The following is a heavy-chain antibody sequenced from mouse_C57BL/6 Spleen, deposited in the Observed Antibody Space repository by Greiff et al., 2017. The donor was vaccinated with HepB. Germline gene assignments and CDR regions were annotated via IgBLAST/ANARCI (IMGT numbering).Heavy chain of an antibody. CDR2: ISYDGSN. Sequence: VQLKESGPGLVKPSQSLSLTCSVTGYSITSGYYWNWIRQFPGNKLEWMGYISYDGSNNYNPSLKNRISITRYTSKNQFFLKLNSVTTEDTATYYCAREPDYGSHDYWGQGTTLTVSS. CDR1: GYSITSGYY. D-gene: IGHD1-1*01. J-gene: IGHJ2*01. V-gene: IGHV3-6*01. CDR3: AREPDYGSHDY.